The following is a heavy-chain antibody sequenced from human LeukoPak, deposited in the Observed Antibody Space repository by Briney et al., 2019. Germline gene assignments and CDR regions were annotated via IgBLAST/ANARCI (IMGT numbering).Heavy chain of an antibody. D-gene: IGHD3-22*01. J-gene: IGHJ4*02. CDR2: IYYSGST. CDR3: ARGGYYYDSSGYPSLGGLNFDY. Sequence: SETLSLTCTVSGGSISNYYWSWIRQPPGKGLEWIGYIYYSGSTNYNPSLKSRVTISVDTSKNQFSLKLSSVTAADTAVYYCARGGYYYDSSGYPSLGGLNFDYWGQGTLVPVSS. V-gene: IGHV4-59*01. CDR1: GGSISNYY.